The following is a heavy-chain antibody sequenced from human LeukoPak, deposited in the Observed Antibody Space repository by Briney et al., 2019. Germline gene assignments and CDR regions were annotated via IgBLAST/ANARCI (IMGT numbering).Heavy chain of an antibody. V-gene: IGHV3-23*01. CDR3: ASSLRDWFDP. D-gene: IGHD4-17*01. CDR2: ISSSGGST. Sequence: GGSLRLSCAASGFTFSSYAMNWVRQAPGKGLEWVSAISSSGGSTYYADSVKGRFTISRDNAKNSLYLQMNSLRAEDTAVYYCASSLRDWFDPWGQGTLATVSS. CDR1: GFTFSSYA. J-gene: IGHJ5*02.